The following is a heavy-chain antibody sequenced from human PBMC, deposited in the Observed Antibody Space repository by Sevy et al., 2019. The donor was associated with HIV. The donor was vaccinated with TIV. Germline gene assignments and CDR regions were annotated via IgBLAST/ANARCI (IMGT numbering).Heavy chain of an antibody. Sequence: ASVKVSCKASGYIFTNYYLHWVRQAPGQGLEWVGLINPRSGSRTYAQKFQGRVTMTTDTSTRTLYLELTKLRSEDTALYFCARGNSVGAVAAAFHYWAQGLRVTVSS. D-gene: IGHD6-19*01. CDR3: ARGNSVGAVAAAFHY. CDR2: INPRSGSR. V-gene: IGHV1-46*03. CDR1: GYIFTNYY. J-gene: IGHJ4*02.